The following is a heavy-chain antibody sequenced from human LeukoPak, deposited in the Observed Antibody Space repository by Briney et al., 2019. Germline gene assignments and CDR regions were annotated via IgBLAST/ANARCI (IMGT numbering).Heavy chain of an antibody. V-gene: IGHV1-8*01. J-gene: IGHJ4*02. CDR3: ARGGRRDGYNYGYY. Sequence: GASVKVSCKASGYTFTSYDINWVRQATGQGLEWMGWMNPNSGNTGYAQKFQGRVTMTRNTSISTAYMELSSLRSEDTAVYYCARGGRRDGYNYGYYWGQGTLVTVSS. CDR2: MNPNSGNT. CDR1: GYTFTSYD. D-gene: IGHD5-24*01.